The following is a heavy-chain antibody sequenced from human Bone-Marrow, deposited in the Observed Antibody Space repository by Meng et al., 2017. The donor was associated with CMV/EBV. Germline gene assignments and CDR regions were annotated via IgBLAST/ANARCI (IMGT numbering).Heavy chain of an antibody. CDR1: GFNFNDYY. CDR2: ISSGGTSK. V-gene: IGHV3-11*01. J-gene: IGHJ4*02. D-gene: IGHD3-22*01. CDR3: ASSGYYYDRTDYYPPDF. Sequence: LKISCTASGFNFNDYYMSWVRQVPGRGLEWISFISSGGTSKYYRDSVRGRFTISRDNFKNSVFLQMSSLTADDTAVYYCASSGYYYDRTDYYPPDFWGQGTRVTVSS.